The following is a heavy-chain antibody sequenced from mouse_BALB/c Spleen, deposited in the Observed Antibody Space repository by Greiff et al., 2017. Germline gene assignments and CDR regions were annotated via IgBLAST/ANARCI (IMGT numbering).Heavy chain of an antibody. D-gene: IGHD2-2*01. CDR2: INPSNGGT. Sequence: VQLQQPGAELVKPGASVKLSCKASGYTFTSYYMYWVKQRPGQGLEWIGGINPSNGGTNFNEKFKSKATLTVDKSSSTAYMQLSSLTSEDSAVYYCTREGYPAWFAYWGQGTLVTVSA. CDR1: GYTFTSYY. V-gene: IGHV1S81*02. J-gene: IGHJ3*01. CDR3: TREGYPAWFAY.